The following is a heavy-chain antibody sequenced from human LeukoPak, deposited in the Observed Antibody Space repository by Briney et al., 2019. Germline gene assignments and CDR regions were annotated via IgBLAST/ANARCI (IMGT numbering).Heavy chain of an antibody. CDR3: ARVSRAVGGRVYFSRRGDAFDI. Sequence: SETLSLTCGVYGGSFTGYYWSWIRQPPGKGLEWIGYIHYSGSTNYNPSLKSRVTISVDTSNNQFSLKLSSVTAADTAVYYCARVSRAVGGRVYFSRRGDAFDIWGQGTMVTVSS. J-gene: IGHJ3*02. D-gene: IGHD3-10*01. CDR2: IHYSGST. CDR1: GGSFTGYY. V-gene: IGHV4-59*01.